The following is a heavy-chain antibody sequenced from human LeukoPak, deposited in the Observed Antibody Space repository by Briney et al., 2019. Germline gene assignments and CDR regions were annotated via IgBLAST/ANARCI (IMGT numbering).Heavy chain of an antibody. V-gene: IGHV1-2*04. CDR1: GFTFTGYY. Sequence: ASVKVSCKASGFTFTGYYMHWVRQAPGQGLEWMGWINPNSGGTNYAQKFQGWVTMTRDTSISTVYMELSRLTSDDTAVYYCARDTSTVLTPYFDYWGQGTLVTVSS. CDR2: INPNSGGT. J-gene: IGHJ4*02. CDR3: ARDTSTVLTPYFDY. D-gene: IGHD4-23*01.